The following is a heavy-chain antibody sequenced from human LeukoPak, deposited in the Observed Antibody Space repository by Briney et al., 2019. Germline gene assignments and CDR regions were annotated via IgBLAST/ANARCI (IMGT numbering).Heavy chain of an antibody. J-gene: IGHJ3*02. CDR1: GFTFSSYS. CDR2: ISSSSSYI. V-gene: IGHV3-21*01. Sequence: GGSLRLSCAASGFTFSSYSMNWVRQAPGKGLEWVSSISSSSSYIYYADSVKGRFTISRDNAKNSLYLQMNSLRAEDTAVYYCARDRGYYDSSGYSPAAFDIWGQGTMVTVSS. CDR3: ARDRGYYDSSGYSPAAFDI. D-gene: IGHD3-22*01.